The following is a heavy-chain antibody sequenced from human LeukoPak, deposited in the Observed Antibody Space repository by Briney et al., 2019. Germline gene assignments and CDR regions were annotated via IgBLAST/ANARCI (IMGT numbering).Heavy chain of an antibody. CDR2: IIPIFGTA. CDR1: GGTFSSYA. CDR3: ASEPLAYCGGDCYSPFDY. D-gene: IGHD2-21*01. Sequence: ASVKVSCKASGGTFSSYAISWVRQAPGQGLEWMGGIIPIFGTANYAQKFQGRATITADESTSTAYMELSSLRSEDTAVYYCASEPLAYCGGDCYSPFDYWGQGTLVTVSS. V-gene: IGHV1-69*13. J-gene: IGHJ4*02.